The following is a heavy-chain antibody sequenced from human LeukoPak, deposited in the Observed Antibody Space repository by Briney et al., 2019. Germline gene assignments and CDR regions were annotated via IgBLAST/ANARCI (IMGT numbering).Heavy chain of an antibody. V-gene: IGHV1-2*02. J-gene: IGHJ6*03. CDR2: INPNSGGT. D-gene: IGHD1-26*01. CDR3: ARNYPIVGATDYYYYMDV. CDR1: GYTFTGYY. Sequence: GASVKVSCKASGYTFTGYYMHWVRQAPGQGLEWKGWINPNSGGTNYAQKFQGRVTMTRDTSISTAYMELSRLSSDDTAVYYCARNYPIVGATDYYYYMDVWGKGTTVTVSS.